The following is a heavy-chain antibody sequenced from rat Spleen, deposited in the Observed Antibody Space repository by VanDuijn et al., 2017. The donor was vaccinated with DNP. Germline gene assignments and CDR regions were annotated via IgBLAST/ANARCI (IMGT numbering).Heavy chain of an antibody. CDR3: ARWANYLDY. D-gene: IGHD1-12*02. V-gene: IGHV5-19*01. CDR1: GFTFSNYG. Sequence: EVQLVESGGGLVQPGRSLKLSCAASGFTFSNYGMHWIRQAPTRGLEWVAFISTSGGSIYYRDALNGRFTISRDNAKSTIYLQINSLNSEDMTTYFRARWANYLDYFGQVVMVIVST. J-gene: IGHJ2*01. CDR2: ISTSGGSI.